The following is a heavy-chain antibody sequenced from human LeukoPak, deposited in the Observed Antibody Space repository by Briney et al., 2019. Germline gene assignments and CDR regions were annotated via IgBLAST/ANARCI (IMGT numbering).Heavy chain of an antibody. CDR3: ARSGLDAGSCDY. Sequence: PGGSLRLSCAASGFTFSSYSMNWVRQAPGKGLEWVSSISSNSSYIYYADSVKGRFTISRDNAKNSLYLQMNSLRAEDTAVYYCARSGLDAGSCDYWGQGTLVTVSS. CDR1: GFTFSSYS. V-gene: IGHV3-21*01. J-gene: IGHJ4*02. CDR2: ISSNSSYI. D-gene: IGHD6-19*01.